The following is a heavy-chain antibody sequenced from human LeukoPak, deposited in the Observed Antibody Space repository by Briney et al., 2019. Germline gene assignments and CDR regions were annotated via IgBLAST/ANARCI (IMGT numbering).Heavy chain of an antibody. CDR2: ISYDGSNK. CDR1: GFTFSSYG. Sequence: GRSLRLSCAASGFTFSSYGMHWVRQAPGKGLEWVAVISYDGSNKYYADSVKGRFTISRDNSKNTLYLQMNSLRAEDTAVYYCAKATYYYDSGYWGQGTLVTVSS. CDR3: AKATYYYDSGY. V-gene: IGHV3-30*18. D-gene: IGHD3-22*01. J-gene: IGHJ4*02.